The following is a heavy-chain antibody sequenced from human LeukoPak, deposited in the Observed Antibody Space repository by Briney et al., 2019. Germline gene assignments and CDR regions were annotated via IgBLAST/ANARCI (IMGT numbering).Heavy chain of an antibody. CDR1: GYTFTGYY. D-gene: IGHD6-13*01. CDR3: ARASYSIPLDY. CDR2: IIPNSGAT. J-gene: IGHJ4*02. Sequence: ASVKASCKASGYTFTGYYIHWVRQAPGQGLEWMGWIIPNSGATNYLQKFQGRVTMTRDTSISTAYMELSSLRSDDSAFYYCARASYSIPLDYWGPGTLGTVSS. V-gene: IGHV1-2*02.